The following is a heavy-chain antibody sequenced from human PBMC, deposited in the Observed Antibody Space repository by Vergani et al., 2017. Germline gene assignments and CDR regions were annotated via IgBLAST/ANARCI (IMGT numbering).Heavy chain of an antibody. Sequence: QVQLQESGPGLVKPSETLSLTCTVSGGSISSYYWSWIRQPPGKGLEWIGYIYTSGSTNYNPSLKSRVTISVDTSKNQFSLKLSSVIAADTAVYYCARTGREQWLGYAFGYWGQGTLVTVSS. V-gene: IGHV4-4*09. J-gene: IGHJ4*02. CDR1: GGSISSYY. D-gene: IGHD6-19*01. CDR2: IYTSGST. CDR3: ARTGREQWLGYAFGY.